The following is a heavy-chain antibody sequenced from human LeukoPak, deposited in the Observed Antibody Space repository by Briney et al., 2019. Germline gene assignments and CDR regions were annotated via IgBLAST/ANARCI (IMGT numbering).Heavy chain of an antibody. CDR2: IYYRGNT. CDR1: GGSISSFY. CDR3: ARRATYWFDP. Sequence: PSETLSLTCTVSGGSISSFYWSWIRQPPGKGLEWIGYIYYRGNTQYNPSLKSRVTISVDTSKNQFSLRLTSVTAADTAVYYCARRATYWFDPWGQGTLVTVSS. J-gene: IGHJ5*02. V-gene: IGHV4-59*01.